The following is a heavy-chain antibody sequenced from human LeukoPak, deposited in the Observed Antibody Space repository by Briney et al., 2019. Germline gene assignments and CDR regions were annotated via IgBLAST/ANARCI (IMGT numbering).Heavy chain of an antibody. V-gene: IGHV1-2*02. Sequence: ASVKVSCKASGYTFTGYYMHWVRQAPGQGLEWMGWINPNSGGTNYAQKFQGRDTMTRDTSISTAYMELSRLRSDDTAVYYCARDGYYYDSSGYFYFQHWGQGTLVTVSS. CDR1: GYTFTGYY. CDR3: ARDGYYYDSSGYFYFQH. D-gene: IGHD3-22*01. CDR2: INPNSGGT. J-gene: IGHJ1*01.